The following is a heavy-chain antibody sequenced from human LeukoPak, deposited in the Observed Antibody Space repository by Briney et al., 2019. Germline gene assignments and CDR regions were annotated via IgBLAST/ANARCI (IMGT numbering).Heavy chain of an antibody. V-gene: IGHV3-23*01. CDR2: ISGSGGST. Sequence: GGSLRLSCAVSGITLSNYGMSWVRQAPGKGLEWVSAISGSGGSTYYADSVKGRFTISRDNSKNTLYLQMNSLRAEDTAVYYCAKDSLERGFDYWGQGTLVTVSS. D-gene: IGHD1-1*01. CDR3: AKDSLERGFDY. CDR1: GITLSNYG. J-gene: IGHJ4*02.